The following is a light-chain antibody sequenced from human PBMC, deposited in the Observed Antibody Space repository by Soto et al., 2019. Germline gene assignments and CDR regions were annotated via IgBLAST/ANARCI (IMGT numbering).Light chain of an antibody. CDR2: AAS. CDR3: QQTDSTPWT. Sequence: DIQMTQSASPLSASVGDRVTITCRASRDIETYLNWYQQKSGRAPKLLIFAASTLQSGVPARFSGSGSGTHFTLTITSLQPEDFATYYCQQTDSTPWTFGPGTKVDF. V-gene: IGKV1-39*01. CDR1: RDIETY. J-gene: IGKJ3*01.